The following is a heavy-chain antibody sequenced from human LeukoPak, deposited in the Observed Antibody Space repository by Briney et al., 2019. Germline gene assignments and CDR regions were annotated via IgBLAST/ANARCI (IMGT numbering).Heavy chain of an antibody. V-gene: IGHV3-23*01. CDR1: GFTFSSYA. D-gene: IGHD3-22*01. CDR3: AKEKRPTTSGYYYFDY. J-gene: IGHJ4*02. CDR2: ISGSGGST. Sequence: GGSLRLSCAASGFTFSSYAMSWVRQAPGKGLEWVSAISGSGGSTYYADSVKGRFTISRDNSKNTLYLQMNSLRAEDTAVYYCAKEKRPTTSGYYYFDYWGQGTLVTVSS.